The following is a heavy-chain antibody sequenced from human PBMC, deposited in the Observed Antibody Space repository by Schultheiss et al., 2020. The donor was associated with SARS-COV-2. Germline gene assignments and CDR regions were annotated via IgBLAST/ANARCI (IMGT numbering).Heavy chain of an antibody. CDR3: ARDWTTGTTRYFDY. CDR1: GFTFSSYW. D-gene: IGHD1-1*01. Sequence: GGSLRLSCAASGFTFSSYWMSWVRQAPGKGLEWVAVIWYDGSNKYYADSVKGRFTISRDNSKNTLYLQMNSLRAEDTAVYYCARDWTTGTTRYFDYWGQGSLVTVSS. CDR2: IWYDGSNK. J-gene: IGHJ4*02. V-gene: IGHV3-33*08.